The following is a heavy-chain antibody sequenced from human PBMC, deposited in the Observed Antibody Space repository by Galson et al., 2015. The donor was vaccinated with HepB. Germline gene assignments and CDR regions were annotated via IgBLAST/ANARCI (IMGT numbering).Heavy chain of an antibody. D-gene: IGHD6-13*01. J-gene: IGHJ4*02. V-gene: IGHV3-30*18. Sequence: SLRLSCAASGFTFSSYGMHWVRQAPGKGLEWVAVISYDGSNKYYADSVKGRFTISRDNSKNTLYLQMNSLRAEDTAVYYCAKGEIEEGAAAGTGPGGGHYFDYWGQGTLVTVSS. CDR3: AKGEIEEGAAAGTGPGGGHYFDY. CDR2: ISYDGSNK. CDR1: GFTFSSYG.